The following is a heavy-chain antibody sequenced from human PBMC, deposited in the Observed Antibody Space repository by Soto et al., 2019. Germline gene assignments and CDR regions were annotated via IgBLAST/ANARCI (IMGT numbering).Heavy chain of an antibody. CDR1: EFTFSSYG. V-gene: IGHV3-30*18. CDR2: ISYDGSNK. Sequence: GGSLRLSCAASEFTFSSYGMHWVRQAPGKGLEWVAVISYDGSNKYYADSVKGRFTISRDNSKNTLYLQMNSLRAEDTAVYYCSKSHPRGPSLDYWGQGTLVTVSS. D-gene: IGHD3-10*01. CDR3: SKSHPRGPSLDY. J-gene: IGHJ4*02.